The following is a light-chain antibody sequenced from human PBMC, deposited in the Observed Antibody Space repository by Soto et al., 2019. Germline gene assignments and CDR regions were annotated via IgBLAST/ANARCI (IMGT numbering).Light chain of an antibody. CDR1: QSISAW. J-gene: IGKJ5*01. CDR3: QQYHSYPLT. Sequence: DIQMTQSPSTLSASVGERVTITCRASQSISAWLAWYQQKPGKAPKLLIYEASNVESGVPSRFSGSGSGTEFTLTISSLQPHDFATYYCQQYHSYPLTFGQGTRLEIK. CDR2: EAS. V-gene: IGKV1-5*03.